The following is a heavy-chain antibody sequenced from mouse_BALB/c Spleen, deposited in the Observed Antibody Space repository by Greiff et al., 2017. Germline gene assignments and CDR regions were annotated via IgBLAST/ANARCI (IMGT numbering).Heavy chain of an antibody. D-gene: IGHD4-1*01. Sequence: VHLVESGPGLVAPSQSLSITCTVSGFSLTGYGVNWVRQPPGKGLEWLGMIWGDGSTDYNSALKSRLSISKDNSKSQVFLKMNSLQTDDTAMYYCARANWDWYFDVWGAGTTVTVSS. CDR1: GFSLTGYG. J-gene: IGHJ1*01. V-gene: IGHV2-6-7*01. CDR2: IWGDGST. CDR3: ARANWDWYFDV.